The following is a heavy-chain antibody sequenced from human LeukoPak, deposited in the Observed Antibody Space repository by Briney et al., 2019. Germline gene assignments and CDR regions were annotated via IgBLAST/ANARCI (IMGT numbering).Heavy chain of an antibody. CDR1: GYSISSDYY. CDR3: ARIEDVTRGYNHAYYFDY. Sequence: PSETLSLTCTVSGYSISSDYYWGRIRQPPGKGLEWIGNIFHNGNTYYNPSLKSRVTMSIDTSKKQFSLKLRTATAADTAVYYCARIEDVTRGYNHAYYFDYWGQGTLVTVSS. CDR2: IFHNGNT. D-gene: IGHD5-18*01. V-gene: IGHV4-38-2*02. J-gene: IGHJ4*02.